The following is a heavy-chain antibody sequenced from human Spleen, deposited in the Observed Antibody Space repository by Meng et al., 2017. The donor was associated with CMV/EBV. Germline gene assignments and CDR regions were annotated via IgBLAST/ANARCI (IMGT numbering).Heavy chain of an antibody. CDR1: GGTFSSYA. Sequence: VQVVRVGAEVKKLGSSVKVSCKASGGTFSSYAISWVRQAPGQGLEWMGGIIPIFGTANYAQKFQGRVTMTEDTSTDTAYMELSSLRSEDTAVYYCATDMLVVAWGQGTLVTVSS. D-gene: IGHD3-22*01. V-gene: IGHV1-69*06. J-gene: IGHJ5*02. CDR3: ATDMLVVA. CDR2: IIPIFGTA.